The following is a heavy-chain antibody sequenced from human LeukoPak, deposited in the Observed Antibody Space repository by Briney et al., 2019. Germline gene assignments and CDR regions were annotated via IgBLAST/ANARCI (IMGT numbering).Heavy chain of an antibody. V-gene: IGHV4-38-2*02. CDR3: AGKAVAGPYFDY. CDR1: GYSISSGYY. Sequence: SETLSLTCTVSGYSISSGYYWGWIRQPPGKGLEWIGEIYHSGSTNYNPPLKSRVTISVDKSKNQFSLKLSSVTAADTAVYYCAGKAVAGPYFDYWGQGTLVTVSS. D-gene: IGHD6-19*01. J-gene: IGHJ4*02. CDR2: IYHSGST.